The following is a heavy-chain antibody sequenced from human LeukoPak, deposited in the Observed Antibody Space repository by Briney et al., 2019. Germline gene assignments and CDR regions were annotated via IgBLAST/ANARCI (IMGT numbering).Heavy chain of an antibody. J-gene: IGHJ4*02. CDR2: ISGSGGST. CDR1: GVTFSSYA. V-gene: IGHV3-23*01. Sequence: QPGGSLRLSCAGSGVTFSSYAMSWVRQAPGKGLEWVSVISGSGGSTYHADSVKGRFTISRDNSKNTLYLQMNSLRAEDTAVYYCAKGEGINDFWSGYLPRFDYWGQGTLVTVSS. D-gene: IGHD3-3*01. CDR3: AKGEGINDFWSGYLPRFDY.